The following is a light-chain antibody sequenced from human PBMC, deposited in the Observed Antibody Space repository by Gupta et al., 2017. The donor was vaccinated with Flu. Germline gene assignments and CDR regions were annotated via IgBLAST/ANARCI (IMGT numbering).Light chain of an antibody. V-gene: IGLV1-51*02. Sequence: QPVLTQPPSVSAAPGQKVTISCPGSTSNIANNYVSWYQQLPGTAPKLLIYENDKRPSGIPDRSSGSTSGTSATLAITGLQTGDEADYYCGTWESSLSAGGVFGGGTKLTVL. CDR3: GTWESSLSAGGV. J-gene: IGLJ3*02. CDR2: END. CDR1: TSNIANNY.